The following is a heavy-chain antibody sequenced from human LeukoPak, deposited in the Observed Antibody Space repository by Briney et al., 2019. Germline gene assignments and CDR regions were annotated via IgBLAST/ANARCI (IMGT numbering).Heavy chain of an antibody. CDR3: AKDRYYYGSGSYPTPDY. CDR1: GFSFSTYG. D-gene: IGHD3-10*01. CDR2: IRYDGSNK. Sequence: GGSLRLSCAASGFSFSTYGMHWVRQAPGKGLEWVAFIRYDGSNKYYADSVKGRFTISRDNSKNTLYLQMNSLRAEDTAVYYCAKDRYYYGSGSYPTPDYWGQGTLVTVSS. V-gene: IGHV3-30*02. J-gene: IGHJ4*02.